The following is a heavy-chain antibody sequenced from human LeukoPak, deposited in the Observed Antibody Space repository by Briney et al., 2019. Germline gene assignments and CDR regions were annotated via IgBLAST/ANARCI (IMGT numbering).Heavy chain of an antibody. CDR2: IYYTGST. J-gene: IGHJ4*02. CDR3: ATVDTAMERGLDY. D-gene: IGHD5-18*01. CDR1: GGSISSYY. Sequence: PSETLSLTCTVSGGSISSYYWSWIRQPPGKGLEWIGYIYYTGSTYYNPSLKSRVSISLDTSKNQFSLKLSSVTAADTAVYYCATVDTAMERGLDYWGQGTLVTVSS. V-gene: IGHV4-59*08.